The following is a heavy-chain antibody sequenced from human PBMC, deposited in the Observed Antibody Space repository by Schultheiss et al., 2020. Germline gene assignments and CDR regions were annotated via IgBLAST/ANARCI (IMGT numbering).Heavy chain of an antibody. CDR3: ARSPSSGFDY. Sequence: SQTLSLTCAVYGGSFSGYYWSWIRQPPGKGLEWIGEINHSGSTNYNPSLKSRVTISVDTSKNQFSLKLSSVTAADTAVYYCARSPSSGFDYWGKGTLVTVSS. CDR1: GGSFSGYY. CDR2: INHSGST. D-gene: IGHD6-19*01. V-gene: IGHV4-34*01. J-gene: IGHJ4*02.